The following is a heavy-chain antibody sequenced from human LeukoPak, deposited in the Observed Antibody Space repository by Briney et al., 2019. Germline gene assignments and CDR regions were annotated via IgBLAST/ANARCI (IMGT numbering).Heavy chain of an antibody. J-gene: IGHJ4*02. CDR3: VKSGTWADFDS. D-gene: IGHD1-26*01. Sequence: GRSLRLSCSASGFTFSSYGMHWVSQAPGKGLEYVSGISNKGGSTYYADSVKGRFTISRDNSKNTLHLQMSSLRADDTAVYYCVKSGTWADFDSWGQGTLVTVSS. CDR2: ISNKGGST. V-gene: IGHV3-64D*09. CDR1: GFTFSSYG.